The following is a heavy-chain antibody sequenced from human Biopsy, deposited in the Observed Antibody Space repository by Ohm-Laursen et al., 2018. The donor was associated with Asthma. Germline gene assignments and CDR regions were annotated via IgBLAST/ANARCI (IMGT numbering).Heavy chain of an antibody. V-gene: IGHV3-30-3*01. J-gene: IGHJ6*02. CDR1: GFIFSNYA. Sequence: SLGLSCAASGFIFSNYALHWVRQAPGKGLEWVAVISYDGTNKYYADSAKGRFTISRDRSKNTLYLQMNSLRPEDTAVYYCARASIIYAGKGSQRNFYGLDVWGQGTTVTVSS. CDR3: ARASIIYAGKGSQRNFYGLDV. D-gene: IGHD4-23*01. CDR2: ISYDGTNK.